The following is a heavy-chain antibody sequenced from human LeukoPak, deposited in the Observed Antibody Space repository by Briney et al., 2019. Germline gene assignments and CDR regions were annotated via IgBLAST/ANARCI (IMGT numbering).Heavy chain of an antibody. J-gene: IGHJ4*02. CDR1: GYTFTSYG. V-gene: IGHV1-69*13. CDR2: VIPMFGTS. D-gene: IGHD1-26*01. CDR3: ARVVGSGTSNRHFDY. Sequence: RASVKVSCKASGYTFTSYGINWVRQAPGQGLEWVGGVIPMFGTSHYAQNFQGRVTITADESTVTAYMELSSLRPEDTAVYYCARVVGSGTSNRHFDYWGQGTLVTVSS.